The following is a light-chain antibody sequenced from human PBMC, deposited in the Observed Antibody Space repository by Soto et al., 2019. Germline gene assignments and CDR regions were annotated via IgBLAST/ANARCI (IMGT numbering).Light chain of an antibody. V-gene: IGKV1-5*03. Sequence: DIGMPQSPSSLPASVGDRVTITCRASQNIHSWLAWYQHKPGKAPNLLIHKASTLQSGVPSRFSGSGSGTEFTLNISGMQPDDCAVDYCQQDNDCWPTFGQGTKVEL. CDR2: KAS. J-gene: IGKJ2*01. CDR3: QQDNDCWPT. CDR1: QNIHSW.